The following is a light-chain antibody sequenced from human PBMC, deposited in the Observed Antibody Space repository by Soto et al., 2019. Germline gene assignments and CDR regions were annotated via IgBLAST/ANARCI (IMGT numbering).Light chain of an antibody. V-gene: IGKV3-15*01. J-gene: IGKJ1*01. CDR2: GVS. CDR1: QSVSSN. Sequence: EIVMTQSPATLSVAPGERATLSCRASQSVSSNLAWYQQKPGQAPRLLMFGVSTRAAGIPARFSGSGSGTDFTLTIVRLEPEDFAVDYCQQYGTSPRTFGQGNKVDIK. CDR3: QQYGTSPRT.